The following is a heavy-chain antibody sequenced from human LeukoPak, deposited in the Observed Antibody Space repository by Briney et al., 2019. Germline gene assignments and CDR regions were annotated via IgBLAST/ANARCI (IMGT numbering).Heavy chain of an antibody. V-gene: IGHV1-69*05. CDR3: ASGREGYYYDSSGPFDY. D-gene: IGHD3-22*01. CDR1: GGTFSSYA. Sequence: GSSVKVSCKASGGTFSSYAISWVRQAPGQGLEWMGRIIPIFGTANYAQKFQGRVTITTDESTSTAYMELSSLRSEDTAVYYCASGREGYYYDSSGPFDYWGQGTLVTVSS. J-gene: IGHJ4*02. CDR2: IIPIFGTA.